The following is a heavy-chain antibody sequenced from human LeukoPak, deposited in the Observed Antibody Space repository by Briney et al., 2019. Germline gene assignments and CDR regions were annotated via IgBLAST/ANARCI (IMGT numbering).Heavy chain of an antibody. Sequence: PSETLSPTCTVSGGSISGYYWNWIRQPAGKGLEWLGHIYTSGSSNYNPSLKSRVTMSVDTSKNQFSLKLSSVTAADTAVYFCARDRGGDYYYFYGMDVWGQGTTVTVSS. CDR2: IYTSGSS. CDR1: GGSISGYY. V-gene: IGHV4-4*07. CDR3: ARDRGGDYYYFYGMDV. D-gene: IGHD2-21*02. J-gene: IGHJ6*02.